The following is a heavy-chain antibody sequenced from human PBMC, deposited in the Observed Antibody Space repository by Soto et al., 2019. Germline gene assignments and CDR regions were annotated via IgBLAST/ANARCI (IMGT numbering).Heavy chain of an antibody. CDR1: GLTVWWFG. CDR2: ISNDGSNE. D-gene: IGHD3-10*01. V-gene: IGHV3-30*18. Sequence: SLGLGCAACGLTVWWFGMNWVRQAPGKGLEWVARISNDGSNEYYVDSVKGRFTISRDNSKNTLYLQMDSLRAEDTAVYYCAKGEVRGIIPSYFDYWGLGTLVTVSS. CDR3: AKGEVRGIIPSYFDY. J-gene: IGHJ4*02.